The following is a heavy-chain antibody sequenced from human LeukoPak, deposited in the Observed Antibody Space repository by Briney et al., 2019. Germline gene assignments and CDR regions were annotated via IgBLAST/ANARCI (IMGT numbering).Heavy chain of an antibody. V-gene: IGHV3-66*01. CDR2: IYSGGST. J-gene: IGHJ4*02. CDR1: GFTVSSNY. D-gene: IGHD3-10*01. CDR3: ARVNNGLWFGIDY. Sequence: PGGSLRLSCAASGFTVSSNYMSWVRQAPGKGLEWVSVIYSGGSTYYADSVKGRFTISRDNSKNTLYLQMNSLRAEDTAVYYCARVNNGLWFGIDYWGQGTLVTVPS.